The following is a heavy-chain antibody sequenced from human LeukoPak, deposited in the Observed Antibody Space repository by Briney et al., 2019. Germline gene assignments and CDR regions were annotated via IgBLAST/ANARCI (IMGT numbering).Heavy chain of an antibody. CDR1: GYTFTGYY. V-gene: IGHV1-2*02. CDR2: TNPNSGGT. CDR3: ARDGYSGRFDP. J-gene: IGHJ5*02. Sequence: ASVKVSCKASGYTFTGYYVHWVRQAPGQGLEWMGWTNPNSGGTKYAQKFQGRVTMTRDTSISTAYMELSRLRSDDTAVYYCARDGYSGRFDPWGQGTLVTVSS. D-gene: IGHD5-12*01.